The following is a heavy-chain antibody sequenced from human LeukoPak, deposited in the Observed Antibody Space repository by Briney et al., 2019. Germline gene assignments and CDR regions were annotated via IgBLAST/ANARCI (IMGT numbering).Heavy chain of an antibody. Sequence: PSETLSLTCTVSGGSISSSSYYWGWIRQPPGKGLEWIGSICYSGSTYYNPSLKSRVTISVDTSKNQFSLKLSSVTAADTAVYYCARSYGSGSSAGYWGQGTLVTVSS. D-gene: IGHD3-10*01. V-gene: IGHV4-39*01. CDR3: ARSYGSGSSAGY. J-gene: IGHJ4*02. CDR2: ICYSGST. CDR1: GGSISSSSYY.